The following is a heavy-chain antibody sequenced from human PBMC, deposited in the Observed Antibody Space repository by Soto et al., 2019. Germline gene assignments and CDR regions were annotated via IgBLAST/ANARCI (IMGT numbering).Heavy chain of an antibody. CDR3: ARGGGSYYIAY. CDR2: VYHSGTT. Sequence: QVQLQESGPGLVKPSETLSLTCTVSGGSVSSGSYSWSWMRQPPGKGLEWIGYVYHSGTTNYNPSLKRXXTXSXXTSKNQFSLKLSSVTAADTAVYYCARGGGSYYIAYWGQGTLVTVSS. D-gene: IGHD1-26*01. J-gene: IGHJ4*02. V-gene: IGHV4-61*01. CDR1: GGSVSSGSYS.